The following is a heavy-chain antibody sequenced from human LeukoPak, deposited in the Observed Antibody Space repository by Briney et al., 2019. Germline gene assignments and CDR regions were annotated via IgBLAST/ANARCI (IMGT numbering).Heavy chain of an antibody. Sequence: PGGSLRLSCAASGFTFSNYAMSWVRQAPGKGLEWVSAISGSGGNTYYADSVKGRFTISRDNSKNTLYLQMNSLRAEGTAIYYCAKEKMGYGGNYHGTFDYWGQGTLVTVSS. D-gene: IGHD4/OR15-4a*01. CDR1: GFTFSNYA. J-gene: IGHJ4*02. CDR3: AKEKMGYGGNYHGTFDY. CDR2: ISGSGGNT. V-gene: IGHV3-23*01.